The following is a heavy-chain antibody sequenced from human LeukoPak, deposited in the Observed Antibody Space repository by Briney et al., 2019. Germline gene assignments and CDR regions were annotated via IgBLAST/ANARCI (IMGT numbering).Heavy chain of an antibody. D-gene: IGHD6-19*01. J-gene: IGHJ4*02. Sequence: ASVKVSCKVSGYTLTELSMHWVRQAPGKGLEWMGGFDPEDGETIYAQKFQGRVTMTEDTSTDTAYMELSSLRSEDTAVYYCATVGIAVAGTHPFFDYWGQGTLVTVSS. CDR1: GYTLTELS. CDR2: FDPEDGET. CDR3: ATVGIAVAGTHPFFDY. V-gene: IGHV1-24*01.